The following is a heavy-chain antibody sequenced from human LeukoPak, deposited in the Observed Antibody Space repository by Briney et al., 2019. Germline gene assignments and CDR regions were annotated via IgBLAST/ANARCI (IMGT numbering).Heavy chain of an antibody. D-gene: IGHD4-17*01. CDR3: TSERAHDYGDYAHAFDI. CDR2: IRSKAYGGTT. CDR1: GFTFGDYA. J-gene: IGHJ3*02. V-gene: IGHV3-49*03. Sequence: GGSLRLSCTASGFTFGDYAMSWFRQAPGKGLEWVGFIRSKAYGGTTEYAASVKGRFTISRDDSKSIAYLQMNSLKTEDTAVYYCTSERAHDYGDYAHAFDIWGQGTMVTVSS.